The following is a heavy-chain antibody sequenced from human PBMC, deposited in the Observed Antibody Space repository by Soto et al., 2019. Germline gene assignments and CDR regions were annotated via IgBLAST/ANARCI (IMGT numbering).Heavy chain of an antibody. CDR3: ARQPSPSYDILTGYSNVWEPFDP. D-gene: IGHD3-9*01. J-gene: IGHJ5*02. CDR2: ISSSSSYI. Sequence: GGSLRLSCAASGFTFSSYSMNWVRQAPGKGLEWVSSISSSSSYIYYADSVKGRFTISRDNAKNSLYLQMNSLRAEDTAVYYCARQPSPSYDILTGYSNVWEPFDPWGQGTLVTVSS. V-gene: IGHV3-21*01. CDR1: GFTFSSYS.